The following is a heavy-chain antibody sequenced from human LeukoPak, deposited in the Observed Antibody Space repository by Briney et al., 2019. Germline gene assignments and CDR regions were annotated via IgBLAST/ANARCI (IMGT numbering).Heavy chain of an antibody. CDR1: GFTFSSYW. J-gene: IGHJ6*04. Sequence: GGSLRLSCAVSGFTFSSYWMHWVRPAPGKGLVWVSRMNSDGSSTSYADSVKGRFTISRDNAKNSLYLQMNSLRAEDTAVYYCATSAGYYGSGSYSVDVWGKGTTVTVSS. CDR3: ATSAGYYGSGSYSVDV. CDR2: MNSDGSST. D-gene: IGHD3-10*01. V-gene: IGHV3-74*01.